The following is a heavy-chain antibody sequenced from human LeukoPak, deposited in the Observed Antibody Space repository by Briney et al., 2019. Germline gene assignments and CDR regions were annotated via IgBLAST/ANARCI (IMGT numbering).Heavy chain of an antibody. CDR3: AGRSARYFDS. Sequence: SETLSLTCTVSGDSIDSYYWSWIRQPPGGGLQWIGYVFYSGPTNYDASLTSRVAISVDRSKNQFSSKLTSVSAADTAVYYCAGRSARYFDSWGQGTPVTVSS. CDR1: GDSIDSYY. J-gene: IGHJ4*02. D-gene: IGHD1-26*01. V-gene: IGHV4-59*01. CDR2: VFYSGPT.